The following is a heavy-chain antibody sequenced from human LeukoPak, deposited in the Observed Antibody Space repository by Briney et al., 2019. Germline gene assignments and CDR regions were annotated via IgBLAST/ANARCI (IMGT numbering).Heavy chain of an antibody. CDR3: ARGNYYGQDY. V-gene: IGHV3-74*01. CDR1: GFTFSSYW. Sequence: GGSLRLSRGASGFTFSSYWMPWVRHAPGKGLVWISRINSDGSTTSYADSVKGRFTISRDNAKNTLYLQMNSLRAEDTAVYYCARGNYYGQDYWGQGTLVTVSS. J-gene: IGHJ4*02. CDR2: INSDGSTT. D-gene: IGHD3-10*01.